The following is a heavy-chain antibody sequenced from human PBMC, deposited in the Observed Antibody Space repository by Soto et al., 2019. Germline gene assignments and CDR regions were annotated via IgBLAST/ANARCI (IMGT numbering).Heavy chain of an antibody. CDR2: ISGSGGTT. CDR1: RFTFNTYV. V-gene: IGHV3-23*01. Sequence: EVQLMESGGGLVQPGGSLRLSCAASRFTFNTYVMAWVRQAPGKGLEWVSGISGSGGTTYYADSVKGRFTISRDNSNNTLDLQMNSLRAEDTAVYYCAKRWGESYYAAFDYWGQGTLVIVSS. D-gene: IGHD1-26*01. CDR3: AKRWGESYYAAFDY. J-gene: IGHJ4*02.